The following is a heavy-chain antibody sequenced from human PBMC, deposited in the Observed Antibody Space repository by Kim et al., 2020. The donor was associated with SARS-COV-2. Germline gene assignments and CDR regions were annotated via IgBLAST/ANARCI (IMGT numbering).Heavy chain of an antibody. CDR3: ARGYCSGGSCYQLFDY. CDR2: INAGNGNT. Sequence: ASVKVSCKASGYTFTSYAMHWVRQAPGQRLEWMGWINAGNGNTKYSQKFQGRVTITRDTSASTAYMELSSLRSEDTAVYYCARGYCSGGSCYQLFDYWGQGTLVTVSS. V-gene: IGHV1-3*01. D-gene: IGHD2-15*01. J-gene: IGHJ4*02. CDR1: GYTFTSYA.